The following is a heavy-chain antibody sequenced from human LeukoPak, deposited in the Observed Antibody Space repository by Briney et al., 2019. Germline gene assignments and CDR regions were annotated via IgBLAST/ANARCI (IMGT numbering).Heavy chain of an antibody. Sequence: SETLSLTCAVSGYSISGGHYWGWIRQPPGKGLEWIGSIYHSGGTYYNPSLKSRVTISVDTSKNQFSLKMKSVTAADTAVYAGFTPAVDYCSQGTLVTVSS. CDR1: GYSISGGHY. CDR3: FTPAVDY. D-gene: IGHD3-10*01. J-gene: IGHJ4*02. CDR2: IYHSGGT. V-gene: IGHV4-38-2*01.